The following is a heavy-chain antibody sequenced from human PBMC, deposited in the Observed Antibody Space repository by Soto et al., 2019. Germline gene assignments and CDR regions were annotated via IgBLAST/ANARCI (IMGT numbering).Heavy chain of an antibody. CDR2: IIPILGIA. J-gene: IGHJ3*02. V-gene: IGHV1-69*02. CDR1: GGTFSSYT. Sequence: ASVKVSCKASGGTFSSYTISWVRQAPGQGLEWMGRIIPILGIANYAQKFQGRVTITADKSTSTAYMELSSLRSEDTAVYYCARSSIGLGAFDIWGQGTMVTVSS. D-gene: IGHD2-21*01. CDR3: ARSSIGLGAFDI.